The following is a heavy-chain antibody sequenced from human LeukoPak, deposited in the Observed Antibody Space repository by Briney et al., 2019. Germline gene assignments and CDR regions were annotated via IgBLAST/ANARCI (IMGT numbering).Heavy chain of an antibody. D-gene: IGHD3-10*01. CDR3: ARDVMVRGVIGY. CDR1: GFTFSTYG. V-gene: IGHV3-48*04. CDR2: ISSSGSTI. Sequence: PGGTLRLSCAASGFTFSTYGMHWVRQAPGKGLEWVSYISSSGSTIYYADSVKGRFTISRDNAKNSLYLQMNSLRAEDTAVYYCARDVMVRGVIGYWGQGTLVTVSS. J-gene: IGHJ4*02.